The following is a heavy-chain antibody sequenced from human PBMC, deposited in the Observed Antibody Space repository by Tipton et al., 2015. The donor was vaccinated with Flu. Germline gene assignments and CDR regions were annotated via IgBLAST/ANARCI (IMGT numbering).Heavy chain of an antibody. D-gene: IGHD3-16*01. J-gene: IGHJ5*01. CDR1: GGSISSSSHY. V-gene: IGHV4-61*02. CDR3: ARDLGAFNWFDS. Sequence: TLSLTCSVSGGSISSSSHYWNWIRQPAGKGLEWIGRIYISGRTEYNPSLKSRASISVDRAKNQFSLKLNSVTAADTAVYYCARDLGAFNWFDSWGRGTLVTVSS. CDR2: IYISGRT.